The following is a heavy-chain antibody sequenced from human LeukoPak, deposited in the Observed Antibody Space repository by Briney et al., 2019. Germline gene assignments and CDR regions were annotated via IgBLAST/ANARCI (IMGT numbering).Heavy chain of an antibody. Sequence: ASVKVSCKASGYTFTSYGISWVRQAPGQGLEWMGWISAYNGNTNYAQKLQGRVTMTRDTSTSTVYMELSSLRSEDTAVYYCARGSSYSIYYFDYWGQGTLVTVSS. CDR2: ISAYNGNT. CDR3: ARGSSYSIYYFDY. V-gene: IGHV1-18*01. J-gene: IGHJ4*02. D-gene: IGHD3-22*01. CDR1: GYTFTSYG.